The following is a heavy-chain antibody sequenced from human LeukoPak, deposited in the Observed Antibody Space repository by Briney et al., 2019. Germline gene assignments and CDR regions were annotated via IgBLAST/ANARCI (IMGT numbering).Heavy chain of an antibody. V-gene: IGHV1-69*05. CDR2: IIPIFGTA. Sequence: ASVKVSCKASGGTFSSYAISWVRQAPGQGLEWMGGIIPIFGTANYAQKFQGRVTITTDESTSTAYMELSSLRSEDTAVYYCASTGELGYCSSTSCYRGPFDYWGQGTLVTVSS. CDR3: ASTGELGYCSSTSCYRGPFDY. J-gene: IGHJ4*02. CDR1: GGTFSSYA. D-gene: IGHD2-2*01.